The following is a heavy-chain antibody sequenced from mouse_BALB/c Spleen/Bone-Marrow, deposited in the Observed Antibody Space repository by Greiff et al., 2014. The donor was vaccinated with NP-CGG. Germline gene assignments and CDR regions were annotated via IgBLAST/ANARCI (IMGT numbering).Heavy chain of an antibody. Sequence: EVQLQQSGPGLVKPSQSLSLTCSATGYSITSGYYWNWIRQFPGNKLEWMGYISYDGSNNYNPSLKNRISITRDTSKNQFFLKLNSVTTEDTATYYCASYFYYAMDYWGQGTSVTVSS. CDR1: GYSITSGYY. CDR3: ASYFYYAMDY. V-gene: IGHV3-6*02. CDR2: ISYDGSN. J-gene: IGHJ4*01. D-gene: IGHD1-1*01.